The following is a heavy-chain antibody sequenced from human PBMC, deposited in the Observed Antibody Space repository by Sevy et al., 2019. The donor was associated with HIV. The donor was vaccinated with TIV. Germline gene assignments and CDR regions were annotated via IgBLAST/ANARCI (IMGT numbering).Heavy chain of an antibody. CDR3: AKDHTVAGDFDY. Sequence: GGSLRLSCAASGFTFSSYAMSWVRQAPGKGLEWVSAISGSGGSTYYADSVKGRFTISRDNSKNTLYLQMNSLSAEDTAVYYCAKDHTVAGDFDYWGQGTLVTVSS. CDR1: GFTFSSYA. CDR2: ISGSGGST. V-gene: IGHV3-23*01. D-gene: IGHD6-13*01. J-gene: IGHJ4*02.